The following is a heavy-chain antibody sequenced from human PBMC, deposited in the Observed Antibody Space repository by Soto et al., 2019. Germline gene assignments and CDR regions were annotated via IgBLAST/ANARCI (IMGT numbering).Heavy chain of an antibody. Sequence: SETLSLTCTVSGGSISSSSYYWGWIRQPPGKGLEWIGSIYYSGSTYYDPSLKSRVTISVDTSKNQFSLKLSSVTAADTAAYYCARRRASSSWYGRFSFDIWGQGTMVTVSS. V-gene: IGHV4-39*01. J-gene: IGHJ3*02. CDR3: ARRRASSSWYGRFSFDI. CDR1: GGSISSSSYY. D-gene: IGHD6-13*01. CDR2: IYYSGST.